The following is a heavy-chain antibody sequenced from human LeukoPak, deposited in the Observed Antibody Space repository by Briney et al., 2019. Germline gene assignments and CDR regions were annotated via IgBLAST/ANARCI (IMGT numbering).Heavy chain of an antibody. CDR3: ARVRSMDGVCYD. CDR1: GGTFISYA. D-gene: IGHD2-8*01. J-gene: IGHJ4*02. Sequence: ASVKVSCKAAGGTFISYAISWVRQAQGQGGEWLVVIIPIFGTANYAQQFQGRVTLTADESTSTAYMELSSLRSEDTAVYYCARVRSMDGVCYDWGQGTLVTVSS. V-gene: IGHV1-69*01. CDR2: IIPIFGTA.